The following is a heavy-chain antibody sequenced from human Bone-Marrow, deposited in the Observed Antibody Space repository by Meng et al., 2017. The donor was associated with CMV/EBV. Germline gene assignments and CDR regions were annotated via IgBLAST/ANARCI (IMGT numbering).Heavy chain of an antibody. CDR2: IKSKTDGETT. CDR3: TTDIAVAGTGG. J-gene: IGHJ4*02. D-gene: IGHD6-19*01. CDR1: GVTFSNSW. V-gene: IGHV3-15*01. Sequence: EGALAGAGGGLLKPGGSLRLSCAASGVTFSNSWMSWVRQAPGKGLEWIGRIKSKTDGETTDYAAPVKARFTISRDDSNNTLHRQMNSLKTEDTAVYFCTTDIAVAGTGGWGQGTLVTVSS.